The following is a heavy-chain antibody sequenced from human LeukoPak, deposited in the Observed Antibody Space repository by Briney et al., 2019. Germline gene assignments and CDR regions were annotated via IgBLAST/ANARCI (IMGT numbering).Heavy chain of an antibody. D-gene: IGHD3-16*01. CDR2: IIPIFGTG. CDR3: ARYCRACGEPHAFDI. J-gene: IGHJ3*02. Sequence: SVKVSCKAFGGTFSTYAISWVRQAPGQGLEWMGGIIPIFGTGNYAQKFQGRVTITADESTSTAYMELSSLRSEDTAVYYCARYCRACGEPHAFDIWGQGTMVTVSS. CDR1: GGTFSTYA. V-gene: IGHV1-69*01.